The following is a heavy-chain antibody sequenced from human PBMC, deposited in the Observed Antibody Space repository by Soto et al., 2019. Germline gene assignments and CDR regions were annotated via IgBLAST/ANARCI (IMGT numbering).Heavy chain of an antibody. CDR3: ARLRPRYCSGGSCVGFGWFDP. Sequence: SETMSLTCTVSVGSISSYYWSWIRQPPGKGLEWIGYIYYSGSTNYNPSLKSRVTISVDTSKNQFSLKLSSVTAADTAVYYCARLRPRYCSGGSCVGFGWFDPWGQGTLVTVSS. CDR1: VGSISSYY. J-gene: IGHJ5*02. D-gene: IGHD2-15*01. V-gene: IGHV4-59*08. CDR2: IYYSGST.